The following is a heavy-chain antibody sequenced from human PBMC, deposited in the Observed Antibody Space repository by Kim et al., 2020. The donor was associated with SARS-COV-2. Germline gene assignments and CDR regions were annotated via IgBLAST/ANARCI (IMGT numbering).Heavy chain of an antibody. CDR1: GFTFSSYA. J-gene: IGHJ6*02. CDR2: ISYDGSNK. CDR3: ARDQQLLWFGELPGGGHYYYGMDV. D-gene: IGHD3-10*01. Sequence: GGSLRLSCAASGFTFSSYAMHWVRQAPGKGLEWVAVISYDGSNKYYADSVKGRFTISRDNSKNTLYLQMNSLRAEDTAVYYCARDQQLLWFGELPGGGHYYYGMDVWGQGTTVTVSS. V-gene: IGHV3-30*04.